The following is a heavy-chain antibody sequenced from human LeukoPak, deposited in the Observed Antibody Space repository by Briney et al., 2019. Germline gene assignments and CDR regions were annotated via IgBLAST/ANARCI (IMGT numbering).Heavy chain of an antibody. CDR1: GDSISSYY. V-gene: IGHV4-4*07. Sequence: SETLSLTCTVSGDSISSYYWSWIRQPAGKGLEWIGRIYTSGSTNYNPSLKSRVTMSVDTSKNQFSLKLSSVTAADTAVYYCARGRYDYVWGSYRNWFDPWGQGTLVTVSS. CDR3: ARGRYDYVWGSYRNWFDP. D-gene: IGHD3-16*02. J-gene: IGHJ5*02. CDR2: IYTSGST.